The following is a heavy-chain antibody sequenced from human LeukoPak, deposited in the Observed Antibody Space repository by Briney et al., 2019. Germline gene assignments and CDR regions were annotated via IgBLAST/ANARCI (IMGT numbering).Heavy chain of an antibody. CDR3: ARAWSGSSWPSDY. Sequence: GGSLRLSCAASGFTFSSYRMSWVRQAPGKGLEWVSYISSSGSTIHYVDSVKGRFTISRDNAKNSLYLQMYSLRAEDTAVYYCARAWSGSSWPSDYWGQGTLVTVSS. CDR1: GFTFSSYR. J-gene: IGHJ4*02. CDR2: ISSSGSTI. D-gene: IGHD6-13*01. V-gene: IGHV3-48*01.